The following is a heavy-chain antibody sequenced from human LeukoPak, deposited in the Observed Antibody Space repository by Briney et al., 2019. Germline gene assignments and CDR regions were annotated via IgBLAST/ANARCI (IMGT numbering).Heavy chain of an antibody. CDR1: GGFFSGYY. J-gene: IGHJ4*02. V-gene: IGHV4-34*12. D-gene: IGHD3-10*01. CDR3: ARREGRRTMVRGVIIYYFDY. CDR2: IFYSGSN. Sequence: SETLSLTCAVYGGFFSGYYCSWIRQPPGNGLEWIGSIFYSGSNYYNPSLKSRVTISVDTSKNQFSLKLGSVTAADTAVYYCARREGRRTMVRGVIIYYFDYWGQGTLVTVSS.